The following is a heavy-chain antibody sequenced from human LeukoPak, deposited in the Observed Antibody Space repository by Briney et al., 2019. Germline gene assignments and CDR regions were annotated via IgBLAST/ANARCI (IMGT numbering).Heavy chain of an antibody. CDR1: GYSITSAYY. J-gene: IGHJ4*02. CDR2: FFLKGST. V-gene: IGHV4-38-2*02. CDR3: ARTRYYYNSRSYGAPYYFDY. D-gene: IGHD3-10*01. Sequence: SETLSLTCTVSGYSITSAYYWGWIRQPPGQGLEWIGSFFLKGSTYYNPSLKSRVTISVDTSKNQFSLKLSSVTAADTAVYYCARTRYYYNSRSYGAPYYFDYWGQGTLVTVSS.